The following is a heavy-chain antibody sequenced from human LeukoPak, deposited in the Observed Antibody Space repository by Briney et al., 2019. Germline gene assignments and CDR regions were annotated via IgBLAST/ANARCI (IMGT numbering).Heavy chain of an antibody. CDR3: AKGQGYYSLDFDY. CDR1: GFTFSSYA. Sequence: TGGSLRLSCVASGFTFSSYAMSWVRQAPGKGLEWVSAISGSGGSTYYADSVKGRFTISRDNSKNTLYLQMNSLRAEDTAVYYCAKGQGYYSLDFDYWGQGTLVTVSS. J-gene: IGHJ4*02. CDR2: ISGSGGST. V-gene: IGHV3-23*01. D-gene: IGHD3-22*01.